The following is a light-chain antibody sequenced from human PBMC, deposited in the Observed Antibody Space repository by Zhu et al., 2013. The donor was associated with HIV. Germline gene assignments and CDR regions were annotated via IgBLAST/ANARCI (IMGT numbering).Light chain of an antibody. CDR2: DAS. CDR1: QSVSSY. CDR3: QQYNDWPRT. V-gene: IGKV3D-15*03. J-gene: IGKJ1*01. Sequence: EIVLTQSPATLSLSPGERATLSCRASQSVSSYLAWYQQEPGQAPRLLIYDASNRATGIPARFSGSGSGTEFTLTISILQSEDFAVYYCQQYNDWPRTFGQGTKVEIK.